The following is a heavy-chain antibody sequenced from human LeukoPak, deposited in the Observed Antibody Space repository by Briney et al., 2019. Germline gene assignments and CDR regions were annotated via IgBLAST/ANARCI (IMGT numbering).Heavy chain of an antibody. CDR1: GSTLSNYW. CDR3: ARFVVVTAGDY. J-gene: IGHJ4*01. D-gene: IGHD2-21*02. Sequence: GSLRLSCSASGSTLSNYWMHWVRQAPGKGLVWVARLHSNGAFTTYADSVKGRFTISRDTAKNTLYLQMNSLRVEDTAVYYCARFVVVTAGDYWGQGTLVTVSS. V-gene: IGHV3-74*01. CDR2: LHSNGAFT.